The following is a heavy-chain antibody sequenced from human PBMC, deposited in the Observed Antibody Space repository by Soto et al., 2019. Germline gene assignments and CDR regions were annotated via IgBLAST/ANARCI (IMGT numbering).Heavy chain of an antibody. CDR1: GFSVSSSGEG. CDR3: ETIDPKIVTAGGHEGFAF. Sequence: QITLKESGPTLVKPTQTLTLTCTVSGFSVSSSGEGVGWIRQPPGKALEWLALIYWDDDKRYSPSLKSRLTIPKDTSKTRVFLPWTNRDPLDTATNYGETIDPKIVTAGGHEGFAFGGQGTRVTVSS. J-gene: IGHJ4*02. D-gene: IGHD2-21*02. CDR2: IYWDDDK. V-gene: IGHV2-5*02.